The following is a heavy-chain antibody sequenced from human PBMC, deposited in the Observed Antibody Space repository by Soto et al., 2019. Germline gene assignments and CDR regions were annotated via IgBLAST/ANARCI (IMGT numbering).Heavy chain of an antibody. J-gene: IGHJ4*02. CDR1: GFTFSSYA. Sequence: GGSLRLSCAASGFTFSSYAMSWVRQAPGKGLEWVSAISGSGGSTYYANSVKGRFTISRDNSKNTLYLQMNSLRAEDTAVYYCAKSVVRGSPEYYFDYWGQGTLVTVSS. V-gene: IGHV3-23*01. CDR2: ISGSGGST. D-gene: IGHD3-10*01. CDR3: AKSVVRGSPEYYFDY.